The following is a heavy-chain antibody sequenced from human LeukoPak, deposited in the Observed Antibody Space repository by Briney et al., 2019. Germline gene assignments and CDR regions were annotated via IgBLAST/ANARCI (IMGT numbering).Heavy chain of an antibody. CDR1: GGSISSYY. V-gene: IGHV4-4*07. CDR3: ARDGEGAFDI. Sequence: SETLSLTCTVSGGSISSYYWSWIRQPAGKGLEWIGRIYTSGSTNYDPSLKSRVTMSVDMSKSQLSLKLSSVTAADTAVYYCARDGEGAFDIRGQGTMVIVSS. CDR2: IYTSGST. D-gene: IGHD3-3*01. J-gene: IGHJ3*02.